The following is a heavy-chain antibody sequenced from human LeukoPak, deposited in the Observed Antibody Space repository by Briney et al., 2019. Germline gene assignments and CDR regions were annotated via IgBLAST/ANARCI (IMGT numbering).Heavy chain of an antibody. CDR2: INDDGRTT. CDR3: ARGPAANSGNYYVGDY. Sequence: GGSLRLSYAASGFTFSRSWMHWVRQAPGKGLVWVSRINDDGRTTNYADSVKGRFTISRDNAKNTLYLQMNSLRAEDTGVYYCARGPAANSGNYYVGDYWGQGTLVTVSS. D-gene: IGHD1-26*01. V-gene: IGHV3-74*01. J-gene: IGHJ4*02. CDR1: GFTFSRSW.